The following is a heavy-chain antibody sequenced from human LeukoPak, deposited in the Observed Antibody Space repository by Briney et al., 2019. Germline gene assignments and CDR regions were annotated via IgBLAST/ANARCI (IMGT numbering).Heavy chain of an antibody. CDR2: IYHSGST. J-gene: IGHJ5*02. V-gene: IGHV4-4*02. CDR1: GGSISSSNW. D-gene: IGHD6-6*01. CDR3: ARDDSSSRYRSNWFDP. Sequence: SGTLSLTCAVSGGSISSSNWWSWVRQPPGKGLEWIGEIYHSGSTNYNPSLKSRVTISVDKSKNQFSLKLSSVTAADTAVYYCARDDSSSRYRSNWFDPWGQGTLVTVSS.